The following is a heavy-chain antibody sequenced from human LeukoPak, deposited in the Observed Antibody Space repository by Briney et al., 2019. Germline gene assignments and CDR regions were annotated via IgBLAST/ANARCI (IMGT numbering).Heavy chain of an antibody. V-gene: IGHV3-53*01. CDR2: IYSGGTT. Sequence: GGSLRLSCAASGFTFSSYSMNWVRQAPGKGLEWVSLIYSGGTTYYADSVKGRFTISRDNSKNTLFLQMNSLRAEDAAVYYCARDSGIAAATYYYYAMDVWGQGTTVTVSS. D-gene: IGHD6-25*01. J-gene: IGHJ6*02. CDR1: GFTFSSYS. CDR3: ARDSGIAAATYYYYAMDV.